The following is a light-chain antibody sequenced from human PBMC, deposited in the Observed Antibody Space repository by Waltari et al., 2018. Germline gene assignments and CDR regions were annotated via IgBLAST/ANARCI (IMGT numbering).Light chain of an antibody. CDR3: ETGGHGTWV. Sequence: QQPGKGPRYLRQGNSGGSHSKGDEIPGRFSGSSSGAERYRTISSLQSEDEADYYCETGGHGTWVFGGGTKLTVL. J-gene: IGLJ3*02. CDR2: GNSGGSH. V-gene: IGLV4-69*02.